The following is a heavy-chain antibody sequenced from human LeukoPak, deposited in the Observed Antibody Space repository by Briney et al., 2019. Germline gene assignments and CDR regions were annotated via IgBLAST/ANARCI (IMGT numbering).Heavy chain of an antibody. CDR3: ARDPAGGTDAFDI. CDR1: GYTFTGYY. CDR2: INPNSGGT. Sequence: ASVKVSCKASGYTFTGYYMHWVRQAPGQGLEWMGWINPNSGGTNYAQKFQGRVTMTRDTSISTAYMELSSLRSEDTAVYYCARDPAGGTDAFDIWGQGTMVTVSS. D-gene: IGHD2-15*01. J-gene: IGHJ3*02. V-gene: IGHV1-2*02.